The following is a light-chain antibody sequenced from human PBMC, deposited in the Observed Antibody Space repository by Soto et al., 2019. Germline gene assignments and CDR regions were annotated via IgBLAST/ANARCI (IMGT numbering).Light chain of an antibody. CDR2: EVS. J-gene: IGLJ3*02. CDR1: SGDVGSYDL. V-gene: IGLV2-23*02. CDR3: CSYAGSSTWV. Sequence: QSVLTQPASVSGSPGQSITISCTGTSGDVGSYDLVSWYQQHPGKAPKLMIYEVSKRPSGVSNRFSGSKSGNTASLTISGLQAEDEADYYCCSYAGSSTWVFGGGTKLTVL.